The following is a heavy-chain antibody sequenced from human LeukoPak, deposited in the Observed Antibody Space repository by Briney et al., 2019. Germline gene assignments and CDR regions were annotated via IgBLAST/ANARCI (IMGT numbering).Heavy chain of an antibody. CDR2: INHSGST. J-gene: IGHJ4*02. D-gene: IGHD6-13*01. CDR3: ARGGIAAAGGYYFDY. V-gene: IGHV4-34*01. CDR1: GGSFSGYY. Sequence: SETLSLTCAVYGGSFSGYYWSWIRQPPGKGLEWIGEINHSGSTNYNPSLKSRVTISVDTSKNQFSLKLSSVTAADTAVYYCARGGIAAAGGYYFDYWGQGTLVAVSS.